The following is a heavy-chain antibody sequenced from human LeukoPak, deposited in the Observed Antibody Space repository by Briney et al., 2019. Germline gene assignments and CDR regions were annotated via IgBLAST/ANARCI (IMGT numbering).Heavy chain of an antibody. V-gene: IGHV4/OR15-8*01. Sequence: TSETESLLCGLSAGPMDITYYWSGVRPAPGKGLQWSGEISHDGTRNYNPSLRRRVAMSFDRANNYFSLSLTAVTAADTALYSCTRESRPFGPGPFWGQGVMVTVSS. D-gene: IGHD1-1*01. CDR1: AGPMDITYY. J-gene: IGHJ4*02. CDR3: TRESRPFGPGPF. CDR2: ISHDGTR.